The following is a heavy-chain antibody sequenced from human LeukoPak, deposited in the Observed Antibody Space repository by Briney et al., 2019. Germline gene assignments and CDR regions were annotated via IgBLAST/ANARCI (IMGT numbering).Heavy chain of an antibody. CDR2: IYYSGST. J-gene: IGHJ4*02. Sequence: GSLRLSCAASGFTFSSYWMSWVRQPPGKGLEWIGSIYYSGSTYYNPSLKSRVTISVDTSKNQFSLKLSSVTAADTAVYYCARQLVGYCSSTSCSWGGWYFDYWGQGTLVTVSS. D-gene: IGHD2-2*01. CDR3: ARQLVGYCSSTSCSWGGWYFDY. CDR1: GFTFSSYW. V-gene: IGHV4-39*01.